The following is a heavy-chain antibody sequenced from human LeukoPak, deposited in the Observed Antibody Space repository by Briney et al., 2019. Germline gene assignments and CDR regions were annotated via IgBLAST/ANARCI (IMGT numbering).Heavy chain of an antibody. J-gene: IGHJ5*02. CDR3: ARVGADSVTTSEGSEFDP. CDR2: IKQDGSEK. CDR1: GLTFSSYW. V-gene: IGHV3-7*01. Sequence: GSLRLSCAASGLTFSSYWMSWVRQAPGKGLEWVANIKQDGSEKYYVDSVKGRFTISRDNAKNSLYLQMNSLRAEDTAVYYCARVGADSVTTSEGSEFDPWGQGTLVTVSS. D-gene: IGHD4-17*01.